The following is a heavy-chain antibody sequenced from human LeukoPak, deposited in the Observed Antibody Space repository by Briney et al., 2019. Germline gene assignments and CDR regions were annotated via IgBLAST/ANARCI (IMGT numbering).Heavy chain of an antibody. D-gene: IGHD6-19*01. CDR1: GFTFSSSN. CDR2: ISTSSSYI. CDR3: ARQQWLGGAYYFDY. V-gene: IGHV3-21*01. Sequence: PGGSLRLSCVASGFTFSSSNMNWVRQAPGKGLEWVSSISTSSSYIYYADSMKGRFTISRDNARNSLYLQMNSLRAEDTAVYYCARQQWLGGAYYFDYWGQGTLVTVSS. J-gene: IGHJ4*02.